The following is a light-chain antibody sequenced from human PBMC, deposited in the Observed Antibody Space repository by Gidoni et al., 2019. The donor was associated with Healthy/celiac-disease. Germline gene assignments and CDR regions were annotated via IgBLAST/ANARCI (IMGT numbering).Light chain of an antibody. CDR1: SGSIASNY. CDR2: EDN. J-gene: IGLJ2*01. V-gene: IGLV6-57*04. CDR3: QSYDSSNHVV. Sequence: HSVSESPGKTVTISCTRSSGSIASNYVQWYQRRPGSAPTTVIYEDNQRPSGVPDRFSGSIDSSSNSASLTISGLKTEDEADYYCQSYDSSNHVVFGGGTKLTVL.